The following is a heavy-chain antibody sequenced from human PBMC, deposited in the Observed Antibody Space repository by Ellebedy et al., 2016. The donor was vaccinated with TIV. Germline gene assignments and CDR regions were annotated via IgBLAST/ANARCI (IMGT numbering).Heavy chain of an antibody. CDR3: ARAYCSSTSCYRYYGMDV. Sequence: SVKVSXKASGGTFSSYAISWVRQAPGQGLEWMGGIIPIFGTANYAQKFQGRVTITADESTSTAYMELSSLRSEDTAVYYCARAYCSSTSCYRYYGMDVWGQGTTVTVSS. J-gene: IGHJ6*02. CDR2: IIPIFGTA. D-gene: IGHD2-2*01. V-gene: IGHV1-69*13. CDR1: GGTFSSYA.